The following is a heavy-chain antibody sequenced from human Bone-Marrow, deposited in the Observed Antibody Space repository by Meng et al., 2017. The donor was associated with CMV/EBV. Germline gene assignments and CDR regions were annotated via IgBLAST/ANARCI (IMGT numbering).Heavy chain of an antibody. CDR1: GYTFTGYY. Sequence: SVKVSGKASGYTFTGYYMHWVRQAPGQGLEWMGGIIPIFGTANYAQKFQGRVTITTDESTSTAYMELSSLRSEDTAVYYCARSLGYWGQGTLVTVSS. V-gene: IGHV1-69*05. J-gene: IGHJ4*02. CDR2: IIPIFGTA. CDR3: ARSLGY. D-gene: IGHD7-27*01.